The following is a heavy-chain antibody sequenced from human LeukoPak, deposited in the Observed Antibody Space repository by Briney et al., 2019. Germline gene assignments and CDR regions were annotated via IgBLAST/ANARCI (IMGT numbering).Heavy chain of an antibody. CDR2: MYYSGST. Sequence: PSQTLSLTCAVSGGSISSGDYSWSWIRQPPGKGLGWIGYMYYSGSTYSNLSLKSRVTISVDTSKNQFSLKLSSVTAADTAVYYCARGLDTNDWSDAFDIWGQGTMVTVSS. CDR1: GGSISSGDYS. CDR3: ARGLDTNDWSDAFDI. J-gene: IGHJ3*02. D-gene: IGHD2-21*01. V-gene: IGHV4-30-4*07.